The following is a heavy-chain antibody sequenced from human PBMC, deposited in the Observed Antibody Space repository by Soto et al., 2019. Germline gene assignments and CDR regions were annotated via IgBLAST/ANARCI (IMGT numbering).Heavy chain of an antibody. CDR3: ARGGLATFDF. CDR1: GFTLGNYW. J-gene: IGHJ4*02. Sequence: GGSLRLSCAASGFTLGNYWMHWVRQAPGKGLVWVSRINDYGTTINYAESVEGRFIISRDDAKSEVYLQMNNLSAEDSAVYHCARGGLATFDFWGQGDLVTVSS. V-gene: IGHV3-74*01. CDR2: INDYGTTI.